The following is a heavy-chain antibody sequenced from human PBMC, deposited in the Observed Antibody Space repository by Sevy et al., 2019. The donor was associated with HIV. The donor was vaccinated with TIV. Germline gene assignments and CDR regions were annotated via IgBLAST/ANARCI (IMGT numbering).Heavy chain of an antibody. D-gene: IGHD3-3*01. V-gene: IGHV3-30*18. CDR2: ISYDGSNK. CDR3: AKPPGGYYDFWSGPDRFDAFDI. J-gene: IGHJ3*02. Sequence: GGSLRLSCVASGFTFSNYGMHWVRQAPGKGLEWVAVISYDGSNKYYADSVKGRFIISRDNSKNTLYVQMNSLKPEDTAVYYCAKPPGGYYDFWSGPDRFDAFDIWGQGTMVTVSS. CDR1: GFTFSNYG.